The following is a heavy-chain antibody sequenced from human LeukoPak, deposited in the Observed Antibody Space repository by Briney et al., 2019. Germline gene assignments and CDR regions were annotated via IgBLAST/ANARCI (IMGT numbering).Heavy chain of an antibody. J-gene: IGHJ3*02. V-gene: IGHV3-23*01. Sequence: GGSLTLSCSASIFTYSSYAMSGVRQAPGKGLEWVTGISGSTGTTYYADSVKGRFTISRDNSKSTLYLQMNSLRTEDTAVYYCARPPSTTWIHDAFDIWGQGTMVTVSS. CDR1: IFTYSSYA. CDR3: ARPPSTTWIHDAFDI. CDR2: ISGSTGTT. D-gene: IGHD1-1*01.